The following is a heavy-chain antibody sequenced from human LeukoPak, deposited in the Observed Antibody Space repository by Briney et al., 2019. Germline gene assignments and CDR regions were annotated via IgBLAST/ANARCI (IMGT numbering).Heavy chain of an antibody. D-gene: IGHD5-18*01. J-gene: IGHJ4*02. Sequence: GGSLRLSCAASGFTFGDCAMHWGRQAPGKGREWVSGGSWYSGSTGYADSVKGRFTISRDNAKNSLYLQMNSLITEVTAVYYFAKDSGPRRYSYGYFDYWGQGTLVPVSS. V-gene: IGHV3-9*01. CDR2: GSWYSGST. CDR1: GFTFGDCA. CDR3: AKDSGPRRYSYGYFDY.